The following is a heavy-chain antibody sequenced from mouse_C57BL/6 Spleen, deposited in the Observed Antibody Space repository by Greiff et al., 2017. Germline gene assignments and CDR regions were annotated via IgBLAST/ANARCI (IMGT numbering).Heavy chain of an antibody. CDR3: ARGVESSWFAY. CDR2: IYPGSGST. Sequence: QVQLKESGAELVKPGASVKMSCKASGYTFTSYWITWVKQRPGQGLEWIGDIYPGSGSTNYNEKFKSKATLTVDTSSSTAYMQLSSLTSEDSAVYYCARGVESSWFAYWGQGTLVTVSA. V-gene: IGHV1-55*01. D-gene: IGHD1-1*01. CDR1: GYTFTSYW. J-gene: IGHJ3*01.